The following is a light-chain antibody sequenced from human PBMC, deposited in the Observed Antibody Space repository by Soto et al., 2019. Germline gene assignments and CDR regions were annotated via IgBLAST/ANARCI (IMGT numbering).Light chain of an antibody. CDR1: SNDVGSYNL. CDR2: EGS. J-gene: IGLJ2*01. V-gene: IGLV2-23*01. Sequence: QSVLTQPASVSGSPGQSITISCTGTSNDVGSYNLVSWYQQHPGKAPKVIIFEGSKRPSGVSSRFSASKSGNTASLTISGLQAEDEADYYCCSYAGSTTVLFGGGTRLTVL. CDR3: CSYAGSTTVL.